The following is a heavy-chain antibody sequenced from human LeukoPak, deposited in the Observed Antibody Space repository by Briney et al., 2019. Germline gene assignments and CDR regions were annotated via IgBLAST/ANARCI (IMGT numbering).Heavy chain of an antibody. CDR1: GDIFNSYS. CDR3: ARVGRSRGSLPNSYYYMDV. D-gene: IGHD1-26*01. Sequence: GASVKVSCNASGDIFNSYSVSWVRQAPGQGLEWMGGIIPIFGSTNYAQKFQGRVTITTDQSTRTAYMELNSLSSDDTAVYYCARVGRSRGSLPNSYYYMDVWGKGTMVTVSS. V-gene: IGHV1-69*05. CDR2: IIPIFGST. J-gene: IGHJ6*03.